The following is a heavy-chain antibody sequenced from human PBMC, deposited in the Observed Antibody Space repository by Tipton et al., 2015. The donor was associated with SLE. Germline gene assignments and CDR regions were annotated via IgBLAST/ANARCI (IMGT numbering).Heavy chain of an antibody. CDR3: ARVQAYEGFDP. V-gene: IGHV4-39*07. D-gene: IGHD3-16*01. CDR1: GGSISSSSYY. Sequence: LRLSCTVSGGSISSSSYYWGWIRQPPGKGLEWIGSIYYSGSTYYNPSLKSRVTISVDTSKNRFSLRLSSVTAADTAVYYCARVQAYEGFDPWGQGTLVTVSS. J-gene: IGHJ5*02. CDR2: IYYSGST.